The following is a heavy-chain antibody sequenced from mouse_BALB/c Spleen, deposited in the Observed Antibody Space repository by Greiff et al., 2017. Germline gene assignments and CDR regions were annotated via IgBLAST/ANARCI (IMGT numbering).Heavy chain of an antibody. J-gene: IGHJ3*01. CDR3: AAPLYYDYSWFAY. V-gene: IGHV5-6-5*01. Sequence: EVQRVESGGGLVKPGGSLKLSCAASGFTFSSYAMSWVRQTPEKRPEWVASISSGGSTYYPDSVKGRFTISRDNARNILYLQMSSLRSEDTAMYYCAAPLYYDYSWFAYWGQGTLVTVSA. CDR2: ISSGGST. D-gene: IGHD2-4*01. CDR1: GFTFSSYA.